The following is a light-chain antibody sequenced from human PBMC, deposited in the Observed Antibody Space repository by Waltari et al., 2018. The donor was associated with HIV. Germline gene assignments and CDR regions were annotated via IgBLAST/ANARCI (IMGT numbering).Light chain of an antibody. J-gene: IGLJ2*01. CDR1: SSYVGGYHY. CDR2: EVS. V-gene: IGLV2-14*01. Sequence: QSALTHPAPVSGSPGQSTPIPGPEPSSYVGGYHYAAWYQQYPGTAPKLMIYEVSNRPSGVSNRFSGSKSGNTASLTISGLQAEDEADYYCSSYTSSSTLVFGGWSKLTVL. CDR3: SSYTSSSTLV.